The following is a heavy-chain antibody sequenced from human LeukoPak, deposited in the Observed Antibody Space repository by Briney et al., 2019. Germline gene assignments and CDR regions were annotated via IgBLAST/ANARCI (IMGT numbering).Heavy chain of an antibody. Sequence: PGGSLRLSCAASGFTFSSYSINWVSQAPGKRLEWVSYISSSGSTIYYADSVKGRFTISRDNAKNSLYLQMNSLRAEDTAVYYCAELGITMIGGVWGKGTTVTISS. V-gene: IGHV3-48*04. J-gene: IGHJ6*04. CDR3: AELGITMIGGV. CDR1: GFTFSSYS. D-gene: IGHD3-10*02. CDR2: ISSSGSTI.